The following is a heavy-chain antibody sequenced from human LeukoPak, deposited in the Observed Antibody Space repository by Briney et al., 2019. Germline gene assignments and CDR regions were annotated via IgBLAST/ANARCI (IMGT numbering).Heavy chain of an antibody. J-gene: IGHJ5*02. CDR1: GGSFSGYY. V-gene: IGHV4-34*01. Sequence: PSETLSLTCAVYGGSFSGYYWSWIRQPPGKGLEWIGGIYYSGSTYYNPSLKSRVTISVDTSKNQFSLKLSSVTAADTAVYYCAKQKGLDPWGQGTLVTVSS. CDR3: AKQKGLDP. D-gene: IGHD1/OR15-1a*01. CDR2: IYYSGST.